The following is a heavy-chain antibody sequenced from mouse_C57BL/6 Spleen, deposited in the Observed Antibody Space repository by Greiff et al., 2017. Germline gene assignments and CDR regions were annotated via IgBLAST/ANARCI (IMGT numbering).Heavy chain of an antibody. J-gene: IGHJ4*01. V-gene: IGHV1-69*01. CDR2: IDPSDSYT. CDR3: ARCDGYSARDY. Sequence: QVQLQQPGAELVMPGASVKLSCKASGYTFTSYWMHWVKQRPGQGLEWIGKIDPSDSYTNYNQKFKGKSTLTVDKSSSTAYMQLSSLTSEDSAVYYCARCDGYSARDYWGQGTSGTVSS. D-gene: IGHD2-3*01. CDR1: GYTFTSYW.